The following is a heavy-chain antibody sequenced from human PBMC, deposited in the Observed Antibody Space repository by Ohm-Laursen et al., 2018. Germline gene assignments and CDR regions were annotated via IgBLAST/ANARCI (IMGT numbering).Heavy chain of an antibody. J-gene: IGHJ4*02. V-gene: IGHV1-18*01. CDR1: GYIFTTYA. CDR3: ARVSRPRYDILTGYYDY. Sequence: ASVKVSCKASGYIFTTYAISWVRQAPGQGLEWMGWISTYNSITNYAQKFQDRVTMTTDTSTSTAQMEVRRLRSDDTAVYYCARVSRPRYDILTGYYDYWGQGTLVTVSS. D-gene: IGHD3-9*01. CDR2: ISTYNSIT.